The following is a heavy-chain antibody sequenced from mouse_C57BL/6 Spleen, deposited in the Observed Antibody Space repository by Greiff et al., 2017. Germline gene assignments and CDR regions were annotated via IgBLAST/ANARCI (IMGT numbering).Heavy chain of an antibody. D-gene: IGHD2-4*01. CDR2: ISSGGSYT. J-gene: IGHJ4*01. CDR1: GFTSSSYG. CDR3: ARYDYGGDYAMDY. Sequence: EVKLMESGGDLVKPRGSLKLSCAASGFTSSSYGMSWVRQTPDKRLEWVATISSGGSYTYYPDSVKGRFTISRDNAKNTLYLQMSSLKSEDTAMYYCARYDYGGDYAMDYWGQGTSVTVSS. V-gene: IGHV5-6*01.